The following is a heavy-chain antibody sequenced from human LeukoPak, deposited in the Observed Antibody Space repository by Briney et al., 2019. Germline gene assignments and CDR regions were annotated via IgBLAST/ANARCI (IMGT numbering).Heavy chain of an antibody. CDR1: GGSISSYY. V-gene: IGHV4-59*01. Sequence: SETLSLTCTVSGGSISSYYWSWIRQPPGKGLECIGYTHYSGSTNYNPSLKSRVTTSVDTSKDQFSLKLSSVTAADTAIYYCARVTWFFGSGSSRWGAFDIWGQGTMVTVSS. J-gene: IGHJ3*02. CDR3: ARVTWFFGSGSSRWGAFDI. D-gene: IGHD3-10*01. CDR2: THYSGST.